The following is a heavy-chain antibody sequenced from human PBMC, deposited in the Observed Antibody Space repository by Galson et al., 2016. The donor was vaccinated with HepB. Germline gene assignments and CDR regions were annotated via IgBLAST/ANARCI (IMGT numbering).Heavy chain of an antibody. D-gene: IGHD3-3*01. Sequence: QSGAEVKKPGESLKISCKGSGYSFSSHWIGWVRQMPGKGPEWMGIIWPDDSNTIYRPSFQGQVTISADKSISTAYLQWSSLEASDTAMYFCARHGNTRSQFNWFDPWGQGTLVTVSS. CDR2: IWPDDSNT. CDR3: ARHGNTRSQFNWFDP. CDR1: GYSFSSHW. V-gene: IGHV5-51*01. J-gene: IGHJ5*02.